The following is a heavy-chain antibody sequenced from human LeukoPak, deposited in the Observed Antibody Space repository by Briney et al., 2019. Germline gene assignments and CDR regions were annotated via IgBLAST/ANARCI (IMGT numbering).Heavy chain of an antibody. V-gene: IGHV3-30-3*01. CDR1: GFTFNNYW. CDR2: ISYDGSNK. D-gene: IGHD4-17*01. J-gene: IGHJ4*02. CDR3: AREAAYGDYDY. Sequence: GGSLRLSCAASGFTFNNYWMTWFRQAPGKGLEWVAVISYDGSNKYYADSVKGRFTISRDNSKNTLYLQMNSLRAEDTAVYCCAREAAYGDYDYWGQGTLVTVSS.